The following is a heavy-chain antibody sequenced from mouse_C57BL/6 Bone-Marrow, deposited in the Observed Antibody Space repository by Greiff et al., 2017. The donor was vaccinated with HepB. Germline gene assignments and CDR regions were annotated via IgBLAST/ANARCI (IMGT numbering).Heavy chain of an antibody. D-gene: IGHD1-1*01. J-gene: IGHJ1*03. Sequence: VQLQQSGAELVRPGASVKLSCKASGYTFTDYYINWVKQRPGQGLEWIARIYPGSGNTYYNEKFKGKATLTAEKSSSTAYMQLSSLTSEDSAVYFCARDGFIYYGSSSYWYFDVWGTGTTVTVSS. CDR2: IYPGSGNT. CDR1: GYTFTDYY. CDR3: ARDGFIYYGSSSYWYFDV. V-gene: IGHV1-76*01.